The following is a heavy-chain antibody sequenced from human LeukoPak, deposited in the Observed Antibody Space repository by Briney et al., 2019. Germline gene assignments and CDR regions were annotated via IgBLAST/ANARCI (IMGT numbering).Heavy chain of an antibody. CDR3: ARKSASGNYPLDY. J-gene: IGHJ4*02. D-gene: IGHD3-10*01. V-gene: IGHV3-9*01. CDR2: INWNSDSI. Sequence: GGSLRLSCAVSGFTFDDYAMHWVRQVPGKGLEWVSGINWNSDSIGYADSVKGRFTISRDNGRNTVFLRMSSLRAEDTALYYCARKSASGNYPLDYWGQGTLVTVSS. CDR1: GFTFDDYA.